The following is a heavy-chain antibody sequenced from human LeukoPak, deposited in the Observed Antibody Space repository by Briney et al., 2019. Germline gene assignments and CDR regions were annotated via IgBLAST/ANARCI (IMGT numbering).Heavy chain of an antibody. CDR2: MNPNSGNT. V-gene: IGHV1-8*01. D-gene: IGHD1-26*01. CDR3: ARSGSRHVGWFDP. Sequence: ASVKVSCKASGYTFTSYEINWVRQATGQGLEWMGWMNPNSGNTGYAQKFQGRVTMTRNTSISTAYMELSSLRSEDTAVYYCARSGSRHVGWFDPWGQGTLVTVSS. J-gene: IGHJ5*02. CDR1: GYTFTSYE.